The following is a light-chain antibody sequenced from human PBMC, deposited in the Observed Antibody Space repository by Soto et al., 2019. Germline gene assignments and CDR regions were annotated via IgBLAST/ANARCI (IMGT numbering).Light chain of an antibody. Sequence: QSVLTQPPSVSGAPGQRVTISCTGSSSNIGAGYDVHWYQHLPGTAPKLLMYGNTNRPSGVPDRFSGSKSGTSASLAITGLQAEDEADYYCQSYDSSLSGSVVFGGGTKLTVL. CDR2: GNT. CDR1: SSNIGAGYD. CDR3: QSYDSSLSGSVV. J-gene: IGLJ2*01. V-gene: IGLV1-40*01.